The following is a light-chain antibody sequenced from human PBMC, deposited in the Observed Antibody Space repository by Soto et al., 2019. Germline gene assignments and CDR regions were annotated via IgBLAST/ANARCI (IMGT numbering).Light chain of an antibody. CDR3: QQLQSSPWA. Sequence: DIQLTKSPSFLSASIGDRVTITCRASQGISSFLAWYQQKPGKAPKLLIYAASTLQSGVPSRFSGSGSGTEFTLTISSLEAEDVASYQCQQLQSSPWACGQGTQVEIE. V-gene: IGKV1-9*01. CDR2: AAS. CDR1: QGISSF. J-gene: IGKJ1*01.